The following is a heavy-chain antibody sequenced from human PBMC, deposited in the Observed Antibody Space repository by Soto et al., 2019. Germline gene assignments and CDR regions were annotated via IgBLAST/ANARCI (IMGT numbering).Heavy chain of an antibody. V-gene: IGHV3-64*01. CDR2: ISSNGGST. D-gene: IGHD2-15*01. CDR3: ARYCRGGSCLDY. Sequence: EVQLVESGGGLVQPGGSLRLSCAASGFTFSSYAMHWVRQAPGKGLEYVSAISSNGGSTYYANSVKGRFTISRDNSKNTLYLQMGSLRAEDMAVYYCARYCRGGSCLDYWGQGTLVTVSS. J-gene: IGHJ4*02. CDR1: GFTFSSYA.